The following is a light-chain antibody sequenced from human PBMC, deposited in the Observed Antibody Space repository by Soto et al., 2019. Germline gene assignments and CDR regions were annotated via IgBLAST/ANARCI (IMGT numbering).Light chain of an antibody. CDR2: DVS. J-gene: IGLJ2*01. V-gene: IGLV2-14*03. CDR1: SCDVGGYNF. Sequence: QSALTQPASVSGAPGQSITISCSGTSCDVGGYNFVSWYLQHPGKAPKLMIFDVSHRPSGVSTRFSGSKSGNTATLTISGLQAEDEADYFCSSYTSSDTGVVFGGGTKVTVL. CDR3: SSYTSSDTGVV.